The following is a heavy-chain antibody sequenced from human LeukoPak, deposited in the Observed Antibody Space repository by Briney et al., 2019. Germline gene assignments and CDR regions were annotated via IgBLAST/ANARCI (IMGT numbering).Heavy chain of an antibody. CDR1: GFTFSSYA. D-gene: IGHD3-10*02. CDR2: ISTTSDYI. J-gene: IGHJ6*04. CDR3: AELGITMIGGV. Sequence: GGSLRLSCAASGFTFSSYAMSWVRQAPGKGLEWVSSISTTSDYIYYADSLKGRFTIFRDNAKNSLYLQMNSLRAEDTAVYYCAELGITMIGGVWGKGTTVTISS. V-gene: IGHV3-21*01.